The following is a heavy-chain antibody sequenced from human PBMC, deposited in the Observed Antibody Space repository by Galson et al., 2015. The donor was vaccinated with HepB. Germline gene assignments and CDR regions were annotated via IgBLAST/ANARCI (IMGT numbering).Heavy chain of an antibody. D-gene: IGHD2-15*01. Sequence: SLRLSCAASGFTFSSYSMNWVRQAPGKGLEWIAYISYNPWTRFYADSVKGRFTVSRDNNKNSVDLQLSSLRADDTAVFFCARERPPNHGSYWARDAWGQGTTGTVSS. CDR1: GFTFSSYS. CDR2: ISYNPWTR. V-gene: IGHV3-48*04. CDR3: ARERPPNHGSYWARDA. J-gene: IGHJ6*02.